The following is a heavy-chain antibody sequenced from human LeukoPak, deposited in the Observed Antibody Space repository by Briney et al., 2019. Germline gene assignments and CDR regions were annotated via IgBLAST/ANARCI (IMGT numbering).Heavy chain of an antibody. CDR3: AKDPGYYDFWSGYYSSLEPFDY. Sequence: SETLSLTCTVSGGSISSYYWSWIRQPPGKGLEWIGYIYYSGSTNYNPSLKSRVTISVDTSKNQFSLKLSSVTATDTAVYYCAKDPGYYDFWSGYYSSLEPFDYWGQGTLVTVSS. V-gene: IGHV4-59*01. CDR2: IYYSGST. D-gene: IGHD3-3*01. CDR1: GGSISSYY. J-gene: IGHJ4*02.